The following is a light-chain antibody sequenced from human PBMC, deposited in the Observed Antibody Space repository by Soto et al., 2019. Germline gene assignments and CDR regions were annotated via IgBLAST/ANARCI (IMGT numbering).Light chain of an antibody. Sequence: NFMLTQPHSVSESPGKTVTISCTRSSGSIASNYVQWYQQRPGSAPTTVIYEDNQRPSGVPDRFSGSIDSSSNSASLTISGLKTEDEADYYCQSYDSSIPCGVFGGGTKLTVL. CDR3: QSYDSSIPCGV. CDR2: EDN. J-gene: IGLJ3*02. V-gene: IGLV6-57*03. CDR1: SGSIASNY.